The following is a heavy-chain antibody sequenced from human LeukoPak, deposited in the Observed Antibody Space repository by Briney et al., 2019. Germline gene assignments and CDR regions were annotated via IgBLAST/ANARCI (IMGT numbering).Heavy chain of an antibody. CDR2: IKQDGSEK. D-gene: IGHD2-2*01. V-gene: IGHV3-7*03. J-gene: IGHJ3*02. CDR1: GFTFSSYW. Sequence: GGSLRLSCAASGFTFSSYWMSWVRQAPGKGLEWVANIKQDGSEKYYVDSVKGRFTISRDNSKNTLYLQMNSLRAEDTAVYYCARDGIDSTRGAFDIWGQGTMVTVSS. CDR3: ARDGIDSTRGAFDI.